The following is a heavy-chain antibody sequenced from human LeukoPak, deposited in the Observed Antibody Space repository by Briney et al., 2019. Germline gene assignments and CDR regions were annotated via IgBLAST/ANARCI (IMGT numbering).Heavy chain of an antibody. J-gene: IGHJ4*02. CDR2: ISSSGKYI. Sequence: GESLRLSCAASGFTLSSYNMNWVRQAPGKGLEWVSSISSSGKYIYYADSVKGRFTISRDNAKNSLYLQMNSLRAEDTAVYYCAKIRTRIYYYDSSGYSANDYCGQGTLVTVSS. CDR1: GFTLSSYN. D-gene: IGHD3-22*01. CDR3: AKIRTRIYYYDSSGYSANDY. V-gene: IGHV3-21*01.